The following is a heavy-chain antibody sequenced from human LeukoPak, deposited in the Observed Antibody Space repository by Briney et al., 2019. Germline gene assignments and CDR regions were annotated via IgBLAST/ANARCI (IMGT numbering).Heavy chain of an antibody. V-gene: IGHV1-46*01. D-gene: IGHD3-22*01. CDR1: RYTFTSYY. J-gene: IGHJ4*02. Sequence: GASVKVSCKASRYTFTSYYMHWVRQAPGQGLEWMGIINPSGGRTSYAQKFQGRVTITADESTSTAYMELSSLRSEDTAVYYCARVGYYYDSSGYSPVYYFDYWGQGTLVTVSS. CDR3: ARVGYYYDSSGYSPVYYFDY. CDR2: INPSGGRT.